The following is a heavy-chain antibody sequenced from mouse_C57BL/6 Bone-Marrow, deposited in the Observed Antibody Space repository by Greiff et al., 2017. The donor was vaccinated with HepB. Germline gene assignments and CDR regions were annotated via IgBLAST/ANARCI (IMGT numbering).Heavy chain of an antibody. CDR1: GYTFASYG. CDR2: IYPRSGNT. V-gene: IGHV1-81*01. CDR3: AKVPHYYAMDY. J-gene: IGHJ4*01. D-gene: IGHD6-1*01. Sequence: QVQLQQSGAELARPGASVKLSCKASGYTFASYGISWVKQRTGQGLEWIGEIYPRSGNTYYNEKFKGKATLTADKSSSTAYMELRSLTSEDSAVYFCAKVPHYYAMDYWGQGTSVTVSS.